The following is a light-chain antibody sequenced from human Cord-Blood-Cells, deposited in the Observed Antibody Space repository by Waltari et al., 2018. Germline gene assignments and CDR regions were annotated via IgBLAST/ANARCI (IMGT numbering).Light chain of an antibody. CDR2: DAS. Sequence: IQMTQSPSSLSASVGARVTITCQASQDISNYLNWYQQKPGKAPKPLIYDASNLETGVPSRFSGSGSGTDFTFTISSLQPEDIATYYCQQYDNLPLTFGGGTKVEIK. J-gene: IGKJ4*01. V-gene: IGKV1-33*01. CDR1: QDISNY. CDR3: QQYDNLPLT.